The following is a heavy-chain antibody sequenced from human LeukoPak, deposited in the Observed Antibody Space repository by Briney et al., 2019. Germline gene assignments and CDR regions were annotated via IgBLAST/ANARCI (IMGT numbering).Heavy chain of an antibody. CDR1: GFTVSSNY. Sequence: GGSLRLSCAAPGFTVSSNYMSWVRQAPGKGLEWVSVIYSGGSTYYADSVKGRFTISRDNSKNTLYLQMNSLRVEDTAVYYCVRDRHYIGNREVRFPYWGQGALVTVSS. D-gene: IGHD3-10*01. V-gene: IGHV3-53*01. CDR2: IYSGGST. CDR3: VRDRHYIGNREVRFPY. J-gene: IGHJ4*02.